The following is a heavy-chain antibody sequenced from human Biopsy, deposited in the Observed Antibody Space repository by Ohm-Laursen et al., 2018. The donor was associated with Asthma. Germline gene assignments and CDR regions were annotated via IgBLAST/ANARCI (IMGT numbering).Heavy chain of an antibody. D-gene: IGHD5-12*01. V-gene: IGHV1-69*01. CDR1: GDSFSNYA. Sequence: VASVKVFCNASGDSFSNYAISWVRQAPGQGLEWMGGLIPVLGTPDHAQMLEGRVTITADESTSTAYMELSSLSSEDTAVYYCARGYSGSDRIVYYYSGLEVWGQGTTVTVSS. J-gene: IGHJ6*02. CDR3: ARGYSGSDRIVYYYSGLEV. CDR2: LIPVLGTP.